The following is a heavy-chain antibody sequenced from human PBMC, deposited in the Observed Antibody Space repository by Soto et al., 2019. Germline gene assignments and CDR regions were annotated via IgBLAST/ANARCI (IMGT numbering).Heavy chain of an antibody. CDR3: ARAYCSSTSCYDGMDV. V-gene: IGHV4-4*02. CDR1: SGSISSSNW. Sequence: SETLSLTCAVSSGSISSSNWWSWVRQPPGKGLEWIGEIYHSGSTNYNPSLKSRVTISVDKSKNQFSLKLSSVTAADTAVYYCARAYCSSTSCYDGMDVWGQGTTVTVSS. CDR2: IYHSGST. D-gene: IGHD2-2*01. J-gene: IGHJ6*02.